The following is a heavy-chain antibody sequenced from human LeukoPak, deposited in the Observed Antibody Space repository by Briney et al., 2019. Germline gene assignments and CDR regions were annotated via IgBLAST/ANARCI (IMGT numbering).Heavy chain of an antibody. CDR2: INPNSGGT. Sequence: ASVKVSCKASGYTFTGYYMHWVRQAPGQGLEWMGWINPNSGGTNYAQKFQGRVTMTRDTSIRTAYMELSRLRSDDTAVYYCARGASGVYTVTTSWFDPWGQGTLVTVSS. J-gene: IGHJ5*02. V-gene: IGHV1-2*02. CDR1: GYTFTGYY. CDR3: ARGASGVYTVTTSWFDP. D-gene: IGHD4-17*01.